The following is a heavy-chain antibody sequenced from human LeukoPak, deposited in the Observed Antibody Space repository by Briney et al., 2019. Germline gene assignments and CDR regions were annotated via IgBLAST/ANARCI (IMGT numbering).Heavy chain of an antibody. CDR3: ARTPPRYYDSAAYYGMDV. V-gene: IGHV3-21*01. J-gene: IGHJ6*02. D-gene: IGHD3-22*01. CDR1: GFTFSSYS. Sequence: PGGSLRLSCAASGFTFSSYSMNWVRQPPGKGLEWISSISSSSSYIYYADSVKGRFTISRDNAKNSLCLQMNSLRAEDTAVYYCARTPPRYYDSAAYYGMDVWGQGTTVTVSS. CDR2: ISSSSSYI.